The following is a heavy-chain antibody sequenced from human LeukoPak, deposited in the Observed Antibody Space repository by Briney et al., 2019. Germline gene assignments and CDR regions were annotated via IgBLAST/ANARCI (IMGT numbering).Heavy chain of an antibody. V-gene: IGHV3-23*01. J-gene: IGHJ4*02. CDR3: AKETSSSFDY. Sequence: GGSLRLSCAASGFTFSSYAMNWVRQAPGKGLEWVSGISNSGGSTYYADSVKGRFTISRDNSKNTLYLQMNSLRAEDTAVYYCAKETSSSFDYWGRGTLVTVSS. D-gene: IGHD6-6*01. CDR1: GFTFSSYA. CDR2: ISNSGGST.